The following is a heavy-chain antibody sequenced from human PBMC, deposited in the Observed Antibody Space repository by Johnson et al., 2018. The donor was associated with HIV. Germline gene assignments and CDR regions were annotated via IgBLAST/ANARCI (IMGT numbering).Heavy chain of an antibody. V-gene: IGHV3-11*04. CDR1: GFTLSDFY. Sequence: VHLVESGGGVVQPGRSLRLSCAASGFTLSDFYMSWIRQAPGKGPEWLSYISASGSNIYYVDSVKGRFTISRDDAKNLLFLQMNSLTADDTAVYYCARDFGYSSGWYRDDAFDIWGQGTMVTVSS. CDR3: ARDFGYSSGWYRDDAFDI. CDR2: ISASGSNI. J-gene: IGHJ3*02. D-gene: IGHD6-19*01.